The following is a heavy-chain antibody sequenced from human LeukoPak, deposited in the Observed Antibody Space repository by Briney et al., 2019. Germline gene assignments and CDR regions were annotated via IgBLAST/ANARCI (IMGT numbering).Heavy chain of an antibody. D-gene: IGHD3-16*01. CDR3: ARLGEKADFDY. CDR2: TKQDGSES. V-gene: IGHV3-7*01. CDR1: GFTFSTYW. J-gene: IGHJ4*02. Sequence: GGSLRLSCAASGFTFSTYWMSWVRQAPGKGLEWVANTKQDGSESYYVDSVKGRFTFSRDNARNSLFLQINSLRAEDTAVYYCARLGEKADFDYWGQGTLVTVSS.